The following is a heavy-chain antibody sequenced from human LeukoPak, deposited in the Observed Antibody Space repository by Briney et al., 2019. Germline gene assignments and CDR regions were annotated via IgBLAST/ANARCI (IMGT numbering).Heavy chain of an antibody. CDR3: ARDRTGSGSYYPFDY. CDR2: ISSSSSTI. D-gene: IGHD3-10*01. V-gene: IGHV3-48*04. Sequence: QPGGSLRLSCAASGFTFSSYSMNWVRQAPGKGLEWVSYISSSSSTIYYADSVKGRFTISRDNAKNSLYLQMNSLRAEDTAVYYCARDRTGSGSYYPFDYWGQGTLVTVSS. J-gene: IGHJ4*02. CDR1: GFTFSSYS.